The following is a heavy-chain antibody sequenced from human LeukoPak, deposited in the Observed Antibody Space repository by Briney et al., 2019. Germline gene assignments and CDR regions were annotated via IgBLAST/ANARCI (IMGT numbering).Heavy chain of an antibody. CDR3: AKYCSSTSCYDY. V-gene: IGHV3-74*01. D-gene: IGHD2-2*01. J-gene: IGHJ4*02. CDR2: ISFDGSDA. CDR1: GFTFSGFW. Sequence: PGGSLRLSCAASGFTFSGFWMHWVRQAPGKGLVWVSCISFDGSDATYADSVKGRFTISRDNAKNSLYLQMNSLRAEDTAVYYCAKYCSSTSCYDYWGQGTLVTVSS.